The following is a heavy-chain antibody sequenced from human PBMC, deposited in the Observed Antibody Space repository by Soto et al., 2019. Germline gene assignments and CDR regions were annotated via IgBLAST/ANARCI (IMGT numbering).Heavy chain of an antibody. CDR1: GYTFTGHY. Sequence: ASVKVSCKASGYTFTGHYIHWVRQAPEQGPEWMGEIGPESGATRYAQKFQGRVTMTRDTSIATVYMELKNLSPDDTAVYYCGRGRSGQIVVFFWGQGTPVTVSS. CDR3: GRGRSGQIVVFF. J-gene: IGHJ4*02. V-gene: IGHV1-2*02. D-gene: IGHD1-26*01. CDR2: IGPESGAT.